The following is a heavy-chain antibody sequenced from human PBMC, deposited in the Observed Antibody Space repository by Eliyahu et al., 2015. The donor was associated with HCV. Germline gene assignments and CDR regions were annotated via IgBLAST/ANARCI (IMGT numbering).Heavy chain of an antibody. Sequence: QVQLVQSGAEVKKPGASVKVSCXTSGYTVTWYSIHWMRQAPGQSLEWMGWINPDNGHTKYSQTFQDRVTITRDTSATTIYMELSSLRSEDTAVYYCARGLRSGSDYGDDSFEFWGQGTVVIVSS. CDR2: INPDNGHT. V-gene: IGHV1-3*01. CDR3: ARGLRSGSDYGDDSFEF. J-gene: IGHJ3*01. D-gene: IGHD3-16*01. CDR1: GYTVTWYS.